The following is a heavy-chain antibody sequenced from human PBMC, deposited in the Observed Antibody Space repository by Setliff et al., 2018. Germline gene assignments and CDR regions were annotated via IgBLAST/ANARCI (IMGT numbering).Heavy chain of an antibody. CDR1: GFTFSNYA. V-gene: IGHV3-23*01. D-gene: IGHD1-1*01. J-gene: IGHJ4*02. CDR2: ITGGGGST. CDR3: ARVRNTQNGFFDY. Sequence: GGSLRLSCAASGFTFSNYAMSWVRRAPGKGLAWVSGITGGGGSTYYADPVKGRFTISRDNSKNTLYLQMNSLRAEDTAVYYCARVRNTQNGFFDYWSQGTLVTVSS.